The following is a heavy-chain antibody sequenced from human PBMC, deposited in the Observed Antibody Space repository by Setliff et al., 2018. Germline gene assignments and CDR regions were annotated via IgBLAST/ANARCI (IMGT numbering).Heavy chain of an antibody. D-gene: IGHD3-22*01. CDR3: ARGKIRITMIVVPTGGAFDI. Sequence: SETLSLTCAVSGSSIISDYYWVWIRQPPGRGLEWIGSIFQSGNTYYNPSLKSRVTISVDTSKNQFSLKLSSVTAADTAVYYCARGKIRITMIVVPTGGAFDIWGQGTMVTVSS. J-gene: IGHJ3*02. CDR2: IFQSGNT. V-gene: IGHV4-38-2*01. CDR1: GSSIISDYY.